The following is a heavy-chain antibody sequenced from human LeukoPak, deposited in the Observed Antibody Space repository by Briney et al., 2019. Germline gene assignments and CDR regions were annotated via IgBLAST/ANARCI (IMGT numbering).Heavy chain of an antibody. CDR3: ARDTASDSGYEIDAFDI. D-gene: IGHD5-12*01. J-gene: IGHJ3*02. V-gene: IGHV4-34*01. CDR1: GGSFSGYY. Sequence: KTSETLSLTCAVYGGSFSGYYWSWIRQPPGKGLEWIGEINHSGSTNYNPSLKSRVTISVDTSKNQFSLKLSSVTAADTAVYYCARDTASDSGYEIDAFDIWGQGTMVTVSS. CDR2: INHSGST.